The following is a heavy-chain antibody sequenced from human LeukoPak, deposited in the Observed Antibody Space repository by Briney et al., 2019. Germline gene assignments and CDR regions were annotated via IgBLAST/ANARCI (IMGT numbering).Heavy chain of an antibody. V-gene: IGHV4-59*01. J-gene: IGHJ6*03. CDR1: GGSISSYY. CDR3: ARGRYYYVSSGPWDYYYYMDV. CDR2: IYYSGST. D-gene: IGHD3-22*01. Sequence: SETLSLTCTVSGGSISSYYWSWIRQPPGKGLEWIGYIYYSGSTNYNPSLKSRVTISVDTSKNQFSLKLSSVTAADTAVYYCARGRYYYVSSGPWDYYYYMDVWGKGTTVTISS.